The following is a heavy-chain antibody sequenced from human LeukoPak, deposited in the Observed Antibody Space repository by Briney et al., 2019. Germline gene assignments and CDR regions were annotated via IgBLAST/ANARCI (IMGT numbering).Heavy chain of an antibody. CDR3: ARDRVTMVRGRYYYYGMDV. V-gene: IGHV6-1*01. D-gene: IGHD3-10*01. J-gene: IGHJ6*02. CDR1: GDSVSSNSAA. CDR2: TYYRSKWYN. Sequence: SQTLSLTCAISGDSVSSNSAAWHWIRQSPSRGLEWLGRTYYRSKWYNDYAVSVKSRITINPDTSKNQFSLQLSSVTPEDTAVYYCARDRVTMVRGRYYYYGMDVWGQGTTVTVSS.